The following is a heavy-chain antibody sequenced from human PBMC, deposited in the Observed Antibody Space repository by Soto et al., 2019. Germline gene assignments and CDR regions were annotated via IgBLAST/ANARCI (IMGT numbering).Heavy chain of an antibody. Sequence: GGSLRLSCAASGFTFSSYSMNWVRQAPGKGLEWVSSISSSSSYIYYADSVKGRFTISRDNAKNSLYLQMNSLRAEDTAVYYCARDLWFGESFDPWGQGTLVTVSS. J-gene: IGHJ5*02. D-gene: IGHD3-10*01. CDR2: ISSSSSYI. CDR3: ARDLWFGESFDP. V-gene: IGHV3-21*01. CDR1: GFTFSSYS.